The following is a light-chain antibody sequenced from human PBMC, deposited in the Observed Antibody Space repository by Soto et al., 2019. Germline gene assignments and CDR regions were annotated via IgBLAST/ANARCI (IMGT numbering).Light chain of an antibody. CDR2: DVS. CDR1: SSDVGGYNY. Sequence: QSALTQPASVSGSPGQSITISCSGTSSDVGGYNYVSWYQQHPGKAPKLMIYDVSNRPSGVSNRYYGSKSGNTASLTISGVQAEDEADYYCSSYTSSTTSFVGGTKLTVL. J-gene: IGLJ2*01. V-gene: IGLV2-14*01. CDR3: SSYTSSTTS.